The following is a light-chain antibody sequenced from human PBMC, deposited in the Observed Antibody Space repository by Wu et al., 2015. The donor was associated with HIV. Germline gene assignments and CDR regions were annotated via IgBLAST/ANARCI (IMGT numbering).Light chain of an antibody. CDR3: QQYNNWPPYS. CDR1: QSISSN. V-gene: IGKV3-15*01. CDR2: GAS. Sequence: EIVMTQSPVTLSVSPGERATLSCRASQSISSNLAWYQQRPGQAPRLLIFGASTRATGVPDRFRGSGSGTEFTLTISSLQSEDFAVYYCQQYNNWPPYSFGQGTKLEIK. J-gene: IGKJ2*03.